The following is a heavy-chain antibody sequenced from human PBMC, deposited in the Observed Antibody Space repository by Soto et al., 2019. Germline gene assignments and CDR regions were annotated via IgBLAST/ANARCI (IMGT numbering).Heavy chain of an antibody. Sequence: ASVKVSCKASGGTFSSYAISWVRQAPGQGLEWMGGIIPIFGTANYAQKFQGRVTITADESTSTAYMELSSLRSGDTAVYYCASGLYSYGYNYWGQGTLVTVSS. J-gene: IGHJ4*02. D-gene: IGHD5-18*01. CDR2: IIPIFGTA. V-gene: IGHV1-69*13. CDR3: ASGLYSYGYNY. CDR1: GGTFSSYA.